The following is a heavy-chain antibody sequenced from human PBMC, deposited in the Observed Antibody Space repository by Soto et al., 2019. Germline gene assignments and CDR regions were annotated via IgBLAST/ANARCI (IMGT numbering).Heavy chain of an antibody. J-gene: IGHJ4*02. CDR2: MNPNSGNT. V-gene: IGHV1-8*01. Sequence: QVQLVQSGAEVKKPGASVKVSCKASGYTFTSYDINWVRQATGQGREWMGWMNPNSGNTGYAQKFQGRVTMSRNTAISTAYRELGSVRSEDAAGYYCARERSGHTDYWGQGTLVTVSS. CDR1: GYTFTSYD. CDR3: ARERSGHTDY. D-gene: IGHD3-3*01.